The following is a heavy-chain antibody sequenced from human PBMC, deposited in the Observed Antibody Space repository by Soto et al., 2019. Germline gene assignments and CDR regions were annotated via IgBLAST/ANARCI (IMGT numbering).Heavy chain of an antibody. CDR2: IDPSDSYT. V-gene: IGHV5-10-1*01. CDR1: GYSFTSYW. J-gene: IGHJ5*02. Sequence: GESLKISCKGSGYSFTSYWISWVRQMPGKGLEWMGRIDPSDSYTNYSPSFQGHVTISADKSISTAYLQWSSLKASDTAMYYCARHPRAWIQLWLWFDPWGQGPLVTVSS. D-gene: IGHD5-18*01. CDR3: ARHPRAWIQLWLWFDP.